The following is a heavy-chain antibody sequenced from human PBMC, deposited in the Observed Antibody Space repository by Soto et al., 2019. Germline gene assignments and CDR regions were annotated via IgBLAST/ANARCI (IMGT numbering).Heavy chain of an antibody. J-gene: IGHJ4*02. CDR1: GFTFHNYW. CDR3: ARENYFDY. Sequence: GGSLRLSCAASGFTFHNYWMGWVRQTPDKGLEWVANIKPDGSDKYYVDSVKGRFTISRDNAKNSLYLQMNSLRAEDTAVYYCARENYFDYWGQGT. V-gene: IGHV3-7*01. CDR2: IKPDGSDK.